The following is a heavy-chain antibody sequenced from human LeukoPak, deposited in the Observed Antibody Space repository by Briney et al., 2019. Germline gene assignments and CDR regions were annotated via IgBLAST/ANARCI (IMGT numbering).Heavy chain of an antibody. CDR3: ARGSIGEPYDY. CDR2: ISYDGSNK. CDR1: GFTFSSYA. V-gene: IGHV3-30-3*01. Sequence: GGSLRLSCADSGFTFSSYAMHWVRQAPGKGLEWVAVISYDGSNKYYADSVKGRFTISRDNSKNTLYLQMNSLRAEDTAVYYCARGSIGEPYDYWGQGTLVTVSS. J-gene: IGHJ4*02. D-gene: IGHD1-26*01.